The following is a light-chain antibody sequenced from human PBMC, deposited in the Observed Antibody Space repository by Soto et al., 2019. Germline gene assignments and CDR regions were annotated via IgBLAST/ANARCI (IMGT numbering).Light chain of an antibody. CDR1: SSDVGGYNF. Sequence: SALTQPASVSGSPGQSITISCTGTSSDVGGYNFVSWYQQHPGKAPKLMIYEVSNRPSGVSNRFSGSKSGNTASLTISGLQAEDEADYYCSSYTSSSYYVFGTGTKVTV. J-gene: IGLJ1*01. CDR3: SSYTSSSYYV. V-gene: IGLV2-14*01. CDR2: EVS.